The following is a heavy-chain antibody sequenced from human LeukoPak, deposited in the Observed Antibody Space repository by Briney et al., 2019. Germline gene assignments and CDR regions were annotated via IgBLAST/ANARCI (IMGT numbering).Heavy chain of an antibody. D-gene: IGHD6-19*01. CDR3: ARESSGWYSANWFDP. Sequence: SETLSLTCAVYGGSFSGYYWSWIRQPPGKGLEWIGEINHSGSTNYNPSLKSRVTISVDTSKNQFSLKLSSVTAADTAVYYCARESSGWYSANWFDPWGQGTLVTVSS. CDR1: GGSFSGYY. V-gene: IGHV4-34*01. J-gene: IGHJ5*02. CDR2: INHSGST.